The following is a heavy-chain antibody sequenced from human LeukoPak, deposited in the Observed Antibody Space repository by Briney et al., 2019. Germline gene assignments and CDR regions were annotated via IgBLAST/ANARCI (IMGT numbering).Heavy chain of an antibody. CDR3: AKGVFYYGSVPGDAFDI. CDR2: ISGSGGIT. D-gene: IGHD3-10*01. CDR1: GFTFSSYA. J-gene: IGHJ3*02. Sequence: GGSLRPSCAASGFTFSSYAMSWVRQAPGKGLEWVSAISGSGGITYYAGSVRGRFTISRDNSKNTLHLQMNSLRAEDTAVYYCAKGVFYYGSVPGDAFDIWGQGTMVTVSS. V-gene: IGHV3-23*01.